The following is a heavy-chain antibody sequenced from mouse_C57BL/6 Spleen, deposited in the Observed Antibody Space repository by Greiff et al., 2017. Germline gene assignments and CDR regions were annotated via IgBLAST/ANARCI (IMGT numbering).Heavy chain of an antibody. CDR2: IYPGDGGT. V-gene: IGHV1-80*01. J-gene: IGHJ1*03. D-gene: IGHD2-3*01. CDR3: ARKRGDGYCWYFDV. CDR1: GYAFSSYW. Sequence: QVQLKQSGAELVKPGASVKISCKASGYAFSSYWMNWVKQRPGQGLEWIGQIYPGDGGTNYNGKFKGKATLTADKSSSTAYMQLSSLTSEDSAVYFCARKRGDGYCWYFDVWGTGTTVTVSS.